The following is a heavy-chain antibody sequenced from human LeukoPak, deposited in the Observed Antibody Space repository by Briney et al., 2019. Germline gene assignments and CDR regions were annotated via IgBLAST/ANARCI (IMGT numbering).Heavy chain of an antibody. CDR3: ARKGEVTARTKNAFDI. V-gene: IGHV3-48*03. J-gene: IGHJ3*02. D-gene: IGHD2-21*02. CDR1: GFTFSSYE. CDR2: ISNSGSTI. Sequence: GGSLRLSCAASGFTFSSYEMNWVRQAPGKGLEWVSYISNSGSTIYYTDSVKGRFTISRDNAKNSLYLQMNSLRVEDMAVYYCARKGEVTARTKNAFDIWGHGTMVTVSS.